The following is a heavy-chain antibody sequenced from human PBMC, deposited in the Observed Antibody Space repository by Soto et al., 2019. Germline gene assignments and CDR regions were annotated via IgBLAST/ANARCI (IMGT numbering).Heavy chain of an antibody. CDR2: INDRGSI. D-gene: IGHD3-9*01. V-gene: IGHV4-34*01. Sequence: QVQLQQWGAGPLRPLETLSLTCGVSGGSFSGYYWAWIRQSPGKGLEWIGEINDRGSINYNPSLKSRVSISVDTSNKHYSLNLRPVTAADTAVYYCARESHDILTGPPWVWYFDLWGRGTLVTVSS. CDR3: ARESHDILTGPPWVWYFDL. CDR1: GGSFSGYY. J-gene: IGHJ2*01.